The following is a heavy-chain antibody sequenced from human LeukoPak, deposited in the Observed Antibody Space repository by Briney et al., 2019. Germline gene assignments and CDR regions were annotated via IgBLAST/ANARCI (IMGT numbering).Heavy chain of an antibody. J-gene: IGHJ4*02. CDR2: INQEGGEK. V-gene: IGHV3-7*01. D-gene: IGHD6-19*01. Sequence: PGGSLRLSCAASGFSFSAYWMNWVRQAPGKGLEWVANINQEGGEKYYVGSVKGRFTISRDNTKNSLHLQMNSLRPEDTAIYYCARGTGWYPDYWGQGTLVTVSS. CDR1: GFSFSAYW. CDR3: ARGTGWYPDY.